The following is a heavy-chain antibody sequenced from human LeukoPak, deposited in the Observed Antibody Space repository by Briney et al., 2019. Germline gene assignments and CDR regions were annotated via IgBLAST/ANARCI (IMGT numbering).Heavy chain of an antibody. J-gene: IGHJ6*02. V-gene: IGHV4-34*01. CDR3: ARGSYCSGGSCPYYYYYYGMDV. Sequence: SETLSLTCTVSGGSISSYYWSWIRQPPGKGLEWIGEINHSGSTNYNPSLKSRVTISVDTSKNQFSLKLSSVTAADTAVYYCARGSYCSGGSCPYYYYYYGMDVWGQGTTVTVSS. CDR1: GGSISSYY. CDR2: INHSGST. D-gene: IGHD2-15*01.